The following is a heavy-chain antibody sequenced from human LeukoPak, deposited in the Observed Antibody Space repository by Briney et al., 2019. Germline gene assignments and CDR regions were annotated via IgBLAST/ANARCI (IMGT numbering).Heavy chain of an antibody. D-gene: IGHD4-17*01. CDR2: ITYIGST. J-gene: IGHJ3*02. CDR3: ARDLVTVTKGFDI. V-gene: IGHV4-59*11. CDR1: DDSFSSHY. Sequence: SETLSLTCAVSDDSFSSHYWTWIRQPPGKGLEWIGYITYIGSTNYNPSLKSRVTISIDTSRNQFSLRLSSVAAADTAVYYCARDLVTVTKGFDIWGQGQWSASLQ.